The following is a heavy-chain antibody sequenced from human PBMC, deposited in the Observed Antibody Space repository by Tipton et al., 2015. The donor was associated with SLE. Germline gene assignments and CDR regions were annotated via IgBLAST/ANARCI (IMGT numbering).Heavy chain of an antibody. J-gene: IGHJ4*02. CDR2: IKHDGSEK. V-gene: IGHV3-7*01. CDR1: GFTFSSFW. D-gene: IGHD2-15*01. CDR3: ARCVGWFSPYHSDY. Sequence: GSLRLSCAASGFTFSSFWLTWFRQAPGKGLAWVANIKHDGSEKFYVDSVRGRFTISRDNAENSLSLQMNSLRAEDSAVYYCARCVGWFSPYHSDYWGQGIQVTVSS.